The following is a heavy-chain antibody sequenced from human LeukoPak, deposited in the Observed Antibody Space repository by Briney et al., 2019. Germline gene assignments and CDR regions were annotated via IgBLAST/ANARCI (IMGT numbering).Heavy chain of an antibody. V-gene: IGHV3-23*01. CDR2: ISNNGGYT. CDR1: GFTFSHFW. D-gene: IGHD2-15*01. J-gene: IGHJ4*02. CDR3: AKQLGYCSDGSCYFPY. Sequence: HPGGSLRLSCAASGFTFSHFWMSWVRQAPGKGLEWVSAISNNGGYTYYADSVQGRFTISRDNSKSTLCLQMNSLRAEDTAVYYCAKQLGYCSDGSCYFPYWGQGTLVTVSS.